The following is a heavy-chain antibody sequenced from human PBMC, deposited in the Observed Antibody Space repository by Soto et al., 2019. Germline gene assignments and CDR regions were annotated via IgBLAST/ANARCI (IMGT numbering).Heavy chain of an antibody. Sequence: QVQLQQWGAGLLKPSETLSLTCAVYGGFVSSGSYYWSWIRQPPGRGLGGIGEMSHRGGTHFNPSLKSRVTISVDTSKNQFSLKMSSVTAADTALYYCARVERGTATTVVDAFDIWGPGTMVTVSS. J-gene: IGHJ3*02. CDR2: MSHRGGT. CDR3: ARVERGTATTVVDAFDI. V-gene: IGHV4-34*01. CDR1: GGFVSSGSYY. D-gene: IGHD1-1*01.